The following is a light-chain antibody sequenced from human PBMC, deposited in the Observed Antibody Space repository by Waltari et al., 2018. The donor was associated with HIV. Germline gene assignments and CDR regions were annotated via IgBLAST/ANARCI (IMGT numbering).Light chain of an antibody. J-gene: IGLJ3*02. CDR3: QSYDSSLSGGV. V-gene: IGLV1-40*01. CDR2: GNS. CDR1: SPHIGAGYD. Sequence: QSALTQPPSVSGAPGQRVTISCTGRSPHIGAGYDAHWYQQVPGTAPKLLIYGNSNRPSGVPDRFSGSKSGTSASLAVTGLQAEDEADYYCQSYDSSLSGGVFGGGTKLTVL.